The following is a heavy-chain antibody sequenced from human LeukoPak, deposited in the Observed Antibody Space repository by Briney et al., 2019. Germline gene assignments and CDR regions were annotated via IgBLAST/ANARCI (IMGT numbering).Heavy chain of an antibody. CDR2: INSDGSSR. CDR1: GFTFSSYW. D-gene: IGHD6-19*01. Sequence: GGSLRLSCAACGFTFSSYWMHGVRQAGGKGVVWVSRINSDGSSRNYADSEKGGFTISRENAKNTVYMQMNRQRAENTAVYYCARALVGSGWYFGDAFDIWGQGTLVTVSS. V-gene: IGHV3-74*01. J-gene: IGHJ3*02. CDR3: ARALVGSGWYFGDAFDI.